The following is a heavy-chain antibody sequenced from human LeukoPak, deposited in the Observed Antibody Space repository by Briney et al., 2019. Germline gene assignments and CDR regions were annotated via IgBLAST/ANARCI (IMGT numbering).Heavy chain of an antibody. V-gene: IGHV4-59*01. D-gene: IGHD5-24*01. J-gene: IGHJ4*02. CDR3: ARYRGTYGYYFDY. Sequence: SETLSLTCTVSGGSTSVYYWSWIRQSPENGLEWIGYIYNSGNTNYNLFLKSRVTISADTSKNQFSLKLTSVTAADTAVYYCARYRGTYGYYFDYWGQGKLVIVSS. CDR1: GGSTSVYY. CDR2: IYNSGNT.